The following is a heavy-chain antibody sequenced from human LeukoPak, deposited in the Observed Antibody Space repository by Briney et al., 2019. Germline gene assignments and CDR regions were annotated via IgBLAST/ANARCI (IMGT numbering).Heavy chain of an antibody. Sequence: SGGSLRLSCAASGFAFSSYAMHWVRQGPCKGLEWVALVSYDGGSKYYADSVKGRITISRDNSKNTLHLQMNSLRTEDTAVYYCAKGFGYDNSGYYDYWGQGTLVAVSS. CDR3: AKGFGYDNSGYYDY. CDR2: VSYDGGSK. D-gene: IGHD3-22*01. J-gene: IGHJ4*02. V-gene: IGHV3-30-3*01. CDR1: GFAFSSYA.